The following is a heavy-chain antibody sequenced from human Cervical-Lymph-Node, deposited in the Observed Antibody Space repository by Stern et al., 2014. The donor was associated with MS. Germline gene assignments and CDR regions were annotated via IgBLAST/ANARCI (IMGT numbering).Heavy chain of an antibody. J-gene: IGHJ6*02. CDR3: AAQNTVTNYYYYGMDV. D-gene: IGHD4-17*01. CDR2: FDPEEGGT. V-gene: IGHV1-24*01. Sequence: QVQLVESGAEVKKPGASVKVSCKASGYTLSELSMHWVRPAPGRGLEWMGGFDPEEGGTIYAQKFQGRVTMTEDTSTDTAYMELSSLRSEDTAVYYCAAQNTVTNYYYYGMDVWGQGTTVTVSS. CDR1: GYTLSELS.